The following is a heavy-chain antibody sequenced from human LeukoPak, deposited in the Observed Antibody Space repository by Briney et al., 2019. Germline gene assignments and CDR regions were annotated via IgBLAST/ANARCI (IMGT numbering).Heavy chain of an antibody. CDR2: ISWNSGSI. Sequence: PGRPLRLSCAASGFTFDDYAMHWVRQAPGKGLEWVSGISWNSGSIGYADSVKGRFTISRDNAKNSLYLQMNSLRAEDTALYYCAKATPDHVAATPFDYWGQGTLVTVSS. J-gene: IGHJ4*02. D-gene: IGHD6-13*01. V-gene: IGHV3-9*01. CDR1: GFTFDDYA. CDR3: AKATPDHVAATPFDY.